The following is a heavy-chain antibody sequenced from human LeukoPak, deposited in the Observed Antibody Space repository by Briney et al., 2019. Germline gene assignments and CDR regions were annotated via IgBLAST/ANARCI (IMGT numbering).Heavy chain of an antibody. CDR1: GFTFTSSA. Sequence: SVKVSCKASGFTFTSSAVRWVRQARGQRLEWIGWIVVGSGNTNYAQKFQEGVTITRDMSTSTAYMELSSLRSEDTAVYYCAAPNTIFGEYYYYYYGMDVWGQGTTVTVSS. J-gene: IGHJ6*02. CDR3: AAPNTIFGEYYYYYYGMDV. CDR2: IVVGSGNT. D-gene: IGHD3-9*01. V-gene: IGHV1-58*01.